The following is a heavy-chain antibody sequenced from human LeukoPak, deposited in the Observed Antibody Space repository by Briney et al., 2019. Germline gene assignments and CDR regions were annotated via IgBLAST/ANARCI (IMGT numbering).Heavy chain of an antibody. V-gene: IGHV3-30*02. CDR1: GFTFSSYG. J-gene: IGHJ4*02. Sequence: PGGSLRLSCAASGFTFSSYGMHWVRQAPGKGLEWVAFIRYDGSNKYYADSVKGRFTISRDNSKTTVYLQMNSLRAEDTAVYYCARDRSGFYSIDQWGQGTLVTVSP. D-gene: IGHD5-12*01. CDR3: ARDRSGFYSIDQ. CDR2: IRYDGSNK.